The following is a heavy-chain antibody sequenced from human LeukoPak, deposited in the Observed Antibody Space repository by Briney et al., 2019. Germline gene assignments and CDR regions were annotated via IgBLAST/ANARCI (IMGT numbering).Heavy chain of an antibody. CDR2: ISGSGGST. CDR3: ARATLVGATDY. Sequence: GGSLRLSCAASGFTFSSYGMSWVRQAPGKGLEWVSAISGSGGSTYYADSVKGRFTISRDNAKNSLYLQMNSLRAEDTAVYYCARATLVGATDYWGQGTLVTVSS. D-gene: IGHD1-26*01. J-gene: IGHJ4*02. CDR1: GFTFSSYG. V-gene: IGHV3-23*01.